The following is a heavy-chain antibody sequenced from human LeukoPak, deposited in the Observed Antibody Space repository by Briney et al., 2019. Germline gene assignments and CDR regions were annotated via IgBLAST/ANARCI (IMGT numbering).Heavy chain of an antibody. J-gene: IGHJ4*02. Sequence: GASVKVSCKASGYTFTSYAMHWARQAPGQRLEWMGWINAGNGNTKYSQKFQGRVTITRDTSASTAYMELSSLRSEDTAVYYCATTTYCSSASCSFNYWGQGTLVTVSS. CDR3: ATTTYCSSASCSFNY. D-gene: IGHD2-2*01. CDR2: INAGNGNT. CDR1: GYTFTSYA. V-gene: IGHV1-3*01.